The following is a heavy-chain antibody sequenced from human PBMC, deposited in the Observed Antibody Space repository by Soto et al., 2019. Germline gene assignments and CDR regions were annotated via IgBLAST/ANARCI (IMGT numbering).Heavy chain of an antibody. CDR3: ARDPELELPYYYYYMDV. V-gene: IGHV6-1*01. J-gene: IGHJ6*03. Sequence: PSQTLSLTCAISGESVSSNSAAWNWIRQSPSRGLEWLGRTYYRSKWYNDYAVSVKSRITINPDTSKNQFSLQLNSVTPEDTAVYYCARDPELELPYYYYYMDVWGKGTTVTASS. CDR2: TYYRSKWYN. D-gene: IGHD1-7*01. CDR1: GESVSSNSAA.